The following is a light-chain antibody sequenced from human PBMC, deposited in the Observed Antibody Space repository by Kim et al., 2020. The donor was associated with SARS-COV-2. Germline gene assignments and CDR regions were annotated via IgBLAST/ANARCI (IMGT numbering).Light chain of an antibody. J-gene: IGKJ1*01. V-gene: IGKV3-20*01. Sequence: GERATRSGRTSEGVISTYLAGSRRRPGKAPGILIYGASSRATGIPDRFSGSGSATDLTLTISGLEPKDFSVYYCQKYGRSPWTVGQGTKVDIK. CDR2: GAS. CDR1: EGVISTY. CDR3: QKYGRSPWT.